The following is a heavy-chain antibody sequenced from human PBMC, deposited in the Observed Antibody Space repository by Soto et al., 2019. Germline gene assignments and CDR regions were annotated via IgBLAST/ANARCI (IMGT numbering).Heavy chain of an antibody. CDR2: ISAYNGNT. J-gene: IGHJ5*02. D-gene: IGHD2-21*01. CDR3: ARNVTYCGGDCYYGWFDP. CDR1: GYTFTSYG. V-gene: IGHV1-18*01. Sequence: QVQLVQSGAGVKKPGASAKVSCKASGYTFTSYGISWVRQAPGQGLVWMGWISAYNGNTNYPQKLQGRAIMTTDTSTSPAYMELRSLTSADTAAYYSARNVTYCGGDCYYGWFDPWGQGPLVTVSS.